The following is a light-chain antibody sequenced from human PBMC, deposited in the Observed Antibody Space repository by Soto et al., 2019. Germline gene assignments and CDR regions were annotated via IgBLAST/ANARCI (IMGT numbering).Light chain of an antibody. CDR1: SSDVGGYNY. CDR3: ISYTSSSTWV. J-gene: IGLJ1*01. Sequence: QSVLTPPASVSGSPGQSITISCTGTSSDVGGYNYVSWYQQHPGKAPKLMIYDVSNRPSGVSNRFSGSKSGNTASLTISGLQAEDEADYYCISYTSSSTWVFGTGTRSPS. V-gene: IGLV2-14*01. CDR2: DVS.